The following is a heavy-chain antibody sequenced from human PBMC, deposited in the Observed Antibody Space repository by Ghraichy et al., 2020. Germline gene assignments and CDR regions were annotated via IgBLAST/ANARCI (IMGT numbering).Heavy chain of an antibody. V-gene: IGHV3-23*01. CDR3: AKVLAPESWDQHFLH. Sequence: GGSLRLSLPKPRSADHTYALQSHSETSYAGLDLDKAIRGSGEGTSYADSVKGRFTISRDNSKNTLYLQMHSLRAEDTATYYCAKVLAPESWDQHFLHWGQGTLVTVSS. D-gene: IGHD1-26*01. J-gene: IGHJ1*01. CDR2: IRGSGEGT. CDR1: RSADHTYA.